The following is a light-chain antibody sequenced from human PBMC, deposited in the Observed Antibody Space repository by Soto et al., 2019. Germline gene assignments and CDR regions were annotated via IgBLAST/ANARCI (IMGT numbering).Light chain of an antibody. Sequence: EIVLTQSPGTLSLSPGERATLSCRASQSVSNNYLAWFQQRPGQAPRLLIYAASKRATGIPGRFSGSGYQTDFTLTISRLEPEDIAVFYCQQYGDSPWTFGQGTKVEIK. CDR1: QSVSNNY. J-gene: IGKJ1*01. CDR3: QQYGDSPWT. CDR2: AAS. V-gene: IGKV3-20*01.